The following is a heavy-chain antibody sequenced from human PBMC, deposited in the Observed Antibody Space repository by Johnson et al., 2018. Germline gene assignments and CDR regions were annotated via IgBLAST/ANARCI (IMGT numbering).Heavy chain of an antibody. V-gene: IGHV3-74*02. D-gene: IGHD3/OR15-3a*01. CDR1: GFTISNYW. J-gene: IGHJ3*02. CDR2: INSDGGGT. CDR3: ARGGLDHAFDI. Sequence: VQLVEAGGGFVQPGGSLRLSCAASGFTISNYWMHWVSQAPGKGLVWVSRINSDGGGTSYADSVKGRVTMSRDNAKNTLSLQMNSLRAEDTSVYYCARGGLDHAFDIWGQGTMGTVSS.